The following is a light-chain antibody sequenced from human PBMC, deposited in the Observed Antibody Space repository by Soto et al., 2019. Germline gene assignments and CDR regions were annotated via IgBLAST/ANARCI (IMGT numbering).Light chain of an antibody. CDR2: KVT. V-gene: IGKV2D-30*01. CDR1: QSLVYSDGNTS. J-gene: IGKJ1*01. Sequence: EVVMTQSPLSLPVTLGQSASISCRASQSLVYSDGNTSLNWFKQSPGQSPRPLFYKVTNWESGVPDRFSGSGSGTDFTLKISRVEAEDVGVYYCMQATHWPRTFGQGTKVEIK. CDR3: MQATHWPRT.